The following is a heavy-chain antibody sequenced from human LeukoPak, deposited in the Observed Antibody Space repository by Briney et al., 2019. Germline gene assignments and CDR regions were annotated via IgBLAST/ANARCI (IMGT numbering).Heavy chain of an antibody. J-gene: IGHJ4*02. D-gene: IGHD2-2*01. CDR2: MNPNSGNT. Sequence: ASVKVSCKASGYTFTSYDIDWVRQATGQGLEWMGWMNPNSGNTGYAQKFQGRVTITRNTSISTAYMELSSLRSEDTAVYYCARGGVVVPAAPDYWGQGTLVTVSS. CDR1: GYTFTSYD. CDR3: ARGGVVVPAAPDY. V-gene: IGHV1-8*03.